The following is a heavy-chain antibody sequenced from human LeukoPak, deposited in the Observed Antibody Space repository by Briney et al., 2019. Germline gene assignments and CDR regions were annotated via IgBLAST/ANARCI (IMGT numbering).Heavy chain of an antibody. J-gene: IGHJ4*02. CDR2: IYYSGST. CDR1: GGSFSGYY. D-gene: IGHD6-19*01. Sequence: SETLSLTCAVYGGSFSGYYWSWIRQPPGKGLEWVGSIYYSGSTYYNPSLKSRVTISVDTSKNQFSLKLSSVTAADTTVYYCARHRQWLVRYFDYWGQGTLVTVSS. CDR3: ARHRQWLVRYFDY. V-gene: IGHV4-34*01.